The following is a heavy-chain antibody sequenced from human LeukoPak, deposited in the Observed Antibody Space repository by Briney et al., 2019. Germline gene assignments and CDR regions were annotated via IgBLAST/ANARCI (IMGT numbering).Heavy chain of an antibody. D-gene: IGHD4-23*01. CDR1: GYTSTDYY. V-gene: IGHV1-18*04. Sequence: ASVTVSCKASGYTSTDYYVHWVRQAPGQGLEWMGWISAYNGNTNYAQKLQGRATMTTDTSTSTAYMELRSLRSDDTAVYYCARGSYGGKNLPFDYWGQGTLVTVSS. CDR2: ISAYNGNT. CDR3: ARGSYGGKNLPFDY. J-gene: IGHJ4*02.